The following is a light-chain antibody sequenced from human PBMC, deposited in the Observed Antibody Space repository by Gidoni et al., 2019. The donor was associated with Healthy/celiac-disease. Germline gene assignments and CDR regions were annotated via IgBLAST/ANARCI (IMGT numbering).Light chain of an antibody. CDR2: AAS. CDR1: QSISSY. V-gene: IGKV1-39*01. J-gene: IGKJ2*01. CDR3: QQSYSTPYT. Sequence: DIQMTQSPSSLSASVGDRVTITCRASQSISSYLNWYQQKPGKPPKLLIYAASSLQSGVPSRFSGSGSGTDFTLTISSLQPEDFATYYCQQSYSTPYTFXQXTKLEIK.